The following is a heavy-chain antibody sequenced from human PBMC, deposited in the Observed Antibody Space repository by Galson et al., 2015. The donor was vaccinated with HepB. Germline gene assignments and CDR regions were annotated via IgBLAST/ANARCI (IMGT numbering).Heavy chain of an antibody. CDR1: GYTFTGYY. CDR2: INPNSGGT. V-gene: IGHV1-2*04. CDR3: ARDKDSSGWDP. D-gene: IGHD6-19*01. Sequence: SVKVSCKASGYTFTGYYMHWVRQAPGQGLEWMGWINPNSGGTNYAQKFQGWVTMARDTSISTAYMELSRLRSDDTAVYYCARDKDSSGWDPWGQGTLVTVSS. J-gene: IGHJ5*02.